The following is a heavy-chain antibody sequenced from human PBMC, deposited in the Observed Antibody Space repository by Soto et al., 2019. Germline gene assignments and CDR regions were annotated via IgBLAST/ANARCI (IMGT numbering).Heavy chain of an antibody. CDR1: GGSISSGGYY. Sequence: QVQLQESGPGLVKPSQTLSLTCTVSGGSISSGGYYWSWIRQHPGKGLEWIGYIYYSGSTYYNPFLKSGVTISVDPSKKQFCLKLSSVAAADTAVYYCARAIGYFDWLEGPYYFDYWGQGTLVTVSS. CDR2: IYYSGST. D-gene: IGHD3-9*01. CDR3: ARAIGYFDWLEGPYYFDY. V-gene: IGHV4-31*03. J-gene: IGHJ4*02.